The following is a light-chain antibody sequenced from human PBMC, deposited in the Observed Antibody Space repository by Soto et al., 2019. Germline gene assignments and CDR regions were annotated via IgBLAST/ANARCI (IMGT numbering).Light chain of an antibody. CDR2: AAS. CDR3: QRYNTGT. CDR1: QGISNY. Sequence: DIQMTQSPSSLSASVGDRVTITCRASQGISNYLAWYQQKPGRVPKLLIYAASTLQSGVPSRFSGSGSGTDFTLTIRSLQPEDGASYYCQRYNTGTFGQGTKVEIK. J-gene: IGKJ1*01. V-gene: IGKV1-27*01.